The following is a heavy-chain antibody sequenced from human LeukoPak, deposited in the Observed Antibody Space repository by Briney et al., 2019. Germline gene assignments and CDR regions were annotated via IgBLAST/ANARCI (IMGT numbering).Heavy chain of an antibody. CDR3: AMSLVGSNLRFDY. Sequence: GESLKISCKGAGYTFTSYWIGWVRQLPAKGLEWRGFFYPGDSDTRYSPSFQGQVTISADKSISTAYLQWSSLKASDTAMYYCAMSLVGSNLRFDYWGQGTLVTVSS. V-gene: IGHV5-51*01. D-gene: IGHD1-26*01. CDR1: GYTFTSYW. CDR2: FYPGDSDT. J-gene: IGHJ4*02.